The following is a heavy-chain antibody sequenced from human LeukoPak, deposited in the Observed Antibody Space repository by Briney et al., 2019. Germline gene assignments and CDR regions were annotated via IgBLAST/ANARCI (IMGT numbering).Heavy chain of an antibody. V-gene: IGHV1-18*01. CDR3: VRGVAGCCSSTSCPYYFDY. Sequence: GASVKVSCKASGYTFTSYGISWVRQAPGQGLEWMGWISAYNGNTNYAQKLQGRVTMTTDTSTSTAYMELRSLRSDDTAVYYCVRGVAGCCSSTSCPYYFDYWGQGTLVTVSS. J-gene: IGHJ4*02. D-gene: IGHD2-2*01. CDR2: ISAYNGNT. CDR1: GYTFTSYG.